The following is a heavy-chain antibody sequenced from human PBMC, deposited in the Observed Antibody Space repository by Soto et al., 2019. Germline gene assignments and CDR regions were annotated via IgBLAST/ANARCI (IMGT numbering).Heavy chain of an antibody. V-gene: IGHV4-39*01. Sequence: QLQLQESGPGLVKPSETLSLTCTVSGGSISSSSYYWGWIRQPPGKGLEWIGSIYYSGSTYYNPSLKSRVTISVDTSKNQFSLKLSSVTAADTAVYYCARRSRLDAFDIWGQGTMVTVSS. D-gene: IGHD1-26*01. J-gene: IGHJ3*02. CDR1: GGSISSSSYY. CDR2: IYYSGST. CDR3: ARRSRLDAFDI.